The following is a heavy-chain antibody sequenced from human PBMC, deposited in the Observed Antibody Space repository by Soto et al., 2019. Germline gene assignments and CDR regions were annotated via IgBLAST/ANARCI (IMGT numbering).Heavy chain of an antibody. Sequence: QVQLVQSGAEVKKPGSSVKVSCKASGGTFSSYAVSWVRQAPGQGLEWMGGIIPIFGTANYAQKFQGRVTITADESTSTAYMELSSLRSEDTAVYYCARDVAITGTTRDYGMDVWGQGTTVTVSS. J-gene: IGHJ6*02. CDR3: ARDVAITGTTRDYGMDV. CDR2: IIPIFGTA. D-gene: IGHD1-7*01. CDR1: GGTFSSYA. V-gene: IGHV1-69*12.